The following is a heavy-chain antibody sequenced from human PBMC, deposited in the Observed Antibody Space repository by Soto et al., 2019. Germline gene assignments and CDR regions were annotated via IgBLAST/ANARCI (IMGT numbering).Heavy chain of an antibody. D-gene: IGHD4-17*01. V-gene: IGHV3-23*01. CDR3: AKERATTTAFDS. Sequence: PGGSLRLSCAASGFTFSRDGMSWVRQAPGKGLEWVSLITDNGRSTYYADSVKGRFTISRDNTKNTLFLQMNSLRAEDTAVYYCAKERATTTAFDSWGQGALVTVSS. CDR1: GFTFSRDG. CDR2: ITDNGRST. J-gene: IGHJ4*02.